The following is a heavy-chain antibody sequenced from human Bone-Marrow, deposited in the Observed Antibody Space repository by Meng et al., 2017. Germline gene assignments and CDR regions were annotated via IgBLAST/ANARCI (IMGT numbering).Heavy chain of an antibody. V-gene: IGHV4-61*01. D-gene: IGHD6-19*01. CDR3: ARITTTSAGAHTRAVAVPNWFDP. CDR2: IYYSGST. CDR1: GGSVSSGSYY. J-gene: IGHJ5*02. Sequence: SETLSLTCTVSGGSVSSGSYYWSWIRQPPGKGLEWIGYIYYSGSTNYNPSLKSRVTISVDTSKNQFSLKLSSVTAADTAVYYCARITTTSAGAHTRAVAVPNWFDPWGQGTLVTVSS.